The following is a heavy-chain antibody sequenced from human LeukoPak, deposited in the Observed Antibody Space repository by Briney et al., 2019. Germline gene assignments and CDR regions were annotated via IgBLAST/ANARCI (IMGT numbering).Heavy chain of an antibody. V-gene: IGHV3-9*01. J-gene: IGHJ4*02. CDR1: GFTFDDYA. Sequence: GRSLRLSCAASGFTFDDYAMHWVRQAPGKGPEWVSGISWNSGSIGYADSVKGRFTISRDNAKNSLYLQMNSLRAEDTALYYCAKDGSYDILTGYFDYWGQGTLVTVSS. CDR2: ISWNSGSI. D-gene: IGHD3-9*01. CDR3: AKDGSYDILTGYFDY.